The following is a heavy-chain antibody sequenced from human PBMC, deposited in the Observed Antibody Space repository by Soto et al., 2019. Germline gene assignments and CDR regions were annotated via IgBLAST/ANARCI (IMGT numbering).Heavy chain of an antibody. CDR1: GFTFSSYA. Sequence: PGGSLRLSCAASGFTFSSYAMRGVRQAPGKGLEWVSAISGSGGSTYYADSVKGRFTISRDNSKNTLYLQMNSLRAEDTAVYYCAKDGRSSSWYEGWFDPWGQGTLVTVSS. D-gene: IGHD6-13*01. CDR2: ISGSGGST. CDR3: AKDGRSSSWYEGWFDP. V-gene: IGHV3-23*01. J-gene: IGHJ5*02.